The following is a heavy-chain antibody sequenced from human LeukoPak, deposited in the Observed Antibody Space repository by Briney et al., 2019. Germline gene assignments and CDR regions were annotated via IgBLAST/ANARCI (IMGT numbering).Heavy chain of an antibody. CDR3: ARHDGSSFIYYIDH. CDR2: VSNSGYNT. V-gene: IGHV3-23*01. CDR1: GFSVTSCA. Sequence: GGSLRLSCAASGFSVTSCAMSWVRQAPGKGLEWVSTVSNSGYNTWYADSVKGRFTISRDISQNTLHLQMGSLRAEDTALYYCARHDGSSFIYYIDHWGQGALVTVSS. D-gene: IGHD1-26*01. J-gene: IGHJ4*02.